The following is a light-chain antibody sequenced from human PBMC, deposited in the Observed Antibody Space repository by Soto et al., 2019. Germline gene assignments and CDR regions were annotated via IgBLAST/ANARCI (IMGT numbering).Light chain of an antibody. J-gene: IGKJ2*01. V-gene: IGKV3-20*01. Sequence: EIVLTQSPGTLSLSPGERATLSCRASQSVSSSYLAWYQQKPGQAPRLLVFGASSRVPGIPERFSGSGSGTAFTLSISRLEPEDFAVYYCQQCGNAPYTFGQGTNLEIK. CDR2: GAS. CDR1: QSVSSSY. CDR3: QQCGNAPYT.